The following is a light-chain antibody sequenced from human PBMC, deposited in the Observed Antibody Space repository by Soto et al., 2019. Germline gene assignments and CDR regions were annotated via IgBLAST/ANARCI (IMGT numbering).Light chain of an antibody. J-gene: IGKJ4*01. CDR1: QSITSNF. V-gene: IGKV3-20*01. Sequence: EIVLTQSPDTLSLSPGERATLSCRASQSITSNFVAWYQQRPGQPPSLLIYAASTRATGIPDRFNGSGSGTDFTLAISILEPEDFAVYFCQQYGGSPSLAFGGGTKVEF. CDR3: QQYGGSPSLA. CDR2: AAS.